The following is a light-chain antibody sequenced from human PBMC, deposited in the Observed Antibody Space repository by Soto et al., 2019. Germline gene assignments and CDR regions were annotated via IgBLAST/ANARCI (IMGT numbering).Light chain of an antibody. CDR2: EVT. CDR1: SSDIAAYNY. J-gene: IGLJ1*01. CDR3: SSYSSAIAFV. V-gene: IGLV2-14*01. Sequence: QSVLTQPASVSGSPGQSITISCTGTSSDIAAYNYVSWYQQHPGKAPKLMIYEVTNRPSGISNRFSGSRSGNTASLSISGLQAEDEADYFCSSYSSAIAFVFGTGTKLTVL.